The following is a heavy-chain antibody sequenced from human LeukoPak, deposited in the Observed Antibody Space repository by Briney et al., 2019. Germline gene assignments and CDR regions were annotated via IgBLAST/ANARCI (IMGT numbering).Heavy chain of an antibody. Sequence: PSETLSLTCTVSGGSISSYYWSWLRQPAGKGLEWIGRIYTSGSTNYNPSLKSRVTISVDKSKNQFSLKLSSVTAADTAVYYCAREGLSSHWFDPWGQGTLVTVSS. D-gene: IGHD6-6*01. CDR1: GGSISSYY. CDR2: IYTSGST. J-gene: IGHJ5*02. CDR3: AREGLSSHWFDP. V-gene: IGHV4-4*07.